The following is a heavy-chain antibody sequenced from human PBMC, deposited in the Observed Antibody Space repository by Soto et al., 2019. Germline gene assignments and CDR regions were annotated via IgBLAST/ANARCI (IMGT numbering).Heavy chain of an antibody. D-gene: IGHD6-6*01. Sequence: EVQLVQSGAEVKKPGESLKISCQCSGYSFPSYLISWVRQMPGKGLQWMGRIDPSDSYINYSPSFEGHVNISIDKSINTAYLQWSSLKASDTAIYYCARHGQLALFDQWGQGTLVTVSS. CDR1: GYSFPSYL. CDR3: ARHGQLALFDQ. CDR2: IDPSDSYI. J-gene: IGHJ5*02. V-gene: IGHV5-10-1*03.